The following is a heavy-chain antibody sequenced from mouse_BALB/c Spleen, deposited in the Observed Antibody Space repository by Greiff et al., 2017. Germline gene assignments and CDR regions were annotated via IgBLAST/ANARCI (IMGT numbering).Heavy chain of an antibody. D-gene: IGHD1-1*01. CDR3: ARDGSFYYAMDY. CDR1: GFNIKDTY. V-gene: IGHV14-3*02. Sequence: DVQLQESGAELVKPGASVKLSCTASGFNIKDTYMHWVKQRPEQGLEWIGRIDPANGNTKYDPKFQGKATITADTSSNSAYLQLSSLTSEDTAVYYCARDGSFYYAMDYWGQGTSVTVSS. J-gene: IGHJ4*01. CDR2: IDPANGNT.